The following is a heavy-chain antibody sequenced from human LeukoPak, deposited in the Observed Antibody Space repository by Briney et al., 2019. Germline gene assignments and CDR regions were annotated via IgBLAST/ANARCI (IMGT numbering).Heavy chain of an antibody. CDR3: ARLGVTVPGKFDF. Sequence: GESLKISCKGSGYSFTNYWIGWVRQMPGKGLEWMGIIYPSDSNTRYSPSFQGQVTISADKSISTAYLQWRSLKASDTAMYYCARLGVTVPGKFDFWGQGTLVTVSS. V-gene: IGHV5-51*01. CDR1: GYSFTNYW. J-gene: IGHJ4*02. CDR2: IYPSDSNT. D-gene: IGHD6-19*01.